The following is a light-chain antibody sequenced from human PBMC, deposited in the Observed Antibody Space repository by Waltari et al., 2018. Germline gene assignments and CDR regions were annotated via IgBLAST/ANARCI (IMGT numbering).Light chain of an antibody. V-gene: IGLV2-14*01. CDR2: DVS. Sequence: QPALTQPASVSASPGQSITISCTGTSRGLGGYNYVSSYQQHPGKAPKLMIYDVSKRPSGVSNRFSGSKSGNTASLTISGLQAEDEADYYCSSYTSSSTYVVFGGGTKLTVL. CDR1: SRGLGGYNY. CDR3: SSYTSSSTYVV. J-gene: IGLJ2*01.